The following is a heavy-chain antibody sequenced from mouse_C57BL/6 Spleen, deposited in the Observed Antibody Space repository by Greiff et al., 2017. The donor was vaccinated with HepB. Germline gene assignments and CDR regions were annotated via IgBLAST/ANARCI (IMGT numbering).Heavy chain of an antibody. Sequence: QLQQPGTELVKPGASVKLSCKASGYTFTSYWMHWVKQRPGQGLEWIGNINPSNGGTNYNEKFKSKATLTVDKSSSTAYMQLSSLTSEDSAVYYCAREKDYYGSSYGGFDYWGQGTTLTVSS. CDR1: GYTFTSYW. V-gene: IGHV1-53*01. D-gene: IGHD1-1*01. J-gene: IGHJ2*01. CDR2: INPSNGGT. CDR3: AREKDYYGSSYGGFDY.